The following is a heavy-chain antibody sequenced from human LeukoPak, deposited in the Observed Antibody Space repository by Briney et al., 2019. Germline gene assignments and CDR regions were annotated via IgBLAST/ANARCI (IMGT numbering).Heavy chain of an antibody. CDR1: GGSISSYY. D-gene: IGHD3-16*01. Sequence: SETLSLTCTVSGGSISSYYWSWIRQPPGKGLEWIGYIYYSGSTNYNPSLKSRATISVDTSKNQFSLKLSSVTAADTAVYYCARGGNVLWYFDLWGRGTLVTVSS. CDR3: ARGGNVLWYFDL. V-gene: IGHV4-59*01. J-gene: IGHJ2*01. CDR2: IYYSGST.